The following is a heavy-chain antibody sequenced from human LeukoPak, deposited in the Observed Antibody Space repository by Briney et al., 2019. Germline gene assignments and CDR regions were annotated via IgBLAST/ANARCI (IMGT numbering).Heavy chain of an antibody. CDR1: GGSISSYY. CDR2: IYYSGST. CDR3: AREYYDILTGYDDYDAFDI. D-gene: IGHD3-9*01. J-gene: IGHJ3*02. V-gene: IGHV4-59*01. Sequence: PSETLSLTCTVSGGSISSYYWSWIRQPPGKGLEWIGYIYYSGSTNYNPSLKSRVTISVDTSKNQFSLKLSSVTAADTAVYYCAREYYDILTGYDDYDAFDIWGQGTMVTVPS.